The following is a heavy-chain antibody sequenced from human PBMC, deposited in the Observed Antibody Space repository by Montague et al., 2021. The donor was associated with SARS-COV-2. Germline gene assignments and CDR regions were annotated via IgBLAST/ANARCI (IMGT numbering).Heavy chain of an antibody. CDR2: IYTSGST. Sequence: TLSLTCTVSGGSISSGSYYWSWIRQPAGKGLEWIGRIYTSGSTNYNPSLKSRVTLSVDTSKNQFSLELTSVTAADTAVYYCARDRRGMAMAGRAYYYCYMDVWGKGTTVTVSS. CDR1: GGSISSGSYY. D-gene: IGHD6-19*01. CDR3: ARDRRGMAMAGRAYYYCYMDV. J-gene: IGHJ6*03. V-gene: IGHV4-61*02.